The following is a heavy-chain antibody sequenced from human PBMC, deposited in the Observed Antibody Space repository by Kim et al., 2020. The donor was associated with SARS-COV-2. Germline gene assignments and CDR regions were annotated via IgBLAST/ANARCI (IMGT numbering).Heavy chain of an antibody. Sequence: GGSLRLSCAASGFTFSSYSMNWVRQAPGKGLEWVSSISSSSYIYYADSVKGRFTISRDNAKNSLYLQMNSLRAEDTAVYYCAREPMITFGSGAFDIWGQGTMVTVSS. D-gene: IGHD3-16*01. CDR1: GFTFSSYS. V-gene: IGHV3-21*01. CDR3: AREPMITFGSGAFDI. J-gene: IGHJ3*02. CDR2: ISSSSYI.